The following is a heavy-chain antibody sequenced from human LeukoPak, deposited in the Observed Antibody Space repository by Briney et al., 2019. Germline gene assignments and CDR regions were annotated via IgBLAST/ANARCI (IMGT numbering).Heavy chain of an antibody. CDR2: IYYSGST. CDR1: GGSISSYY. Sequence: SETLSLTCTVSGGSISSYYWSWIRQPPGKGLEWIGYIYYSGSTSYNPSLKSRVTISVDTSKSQFSLKLSSVTAADTAVYYCARYVWGSYPTFEDYWGQGTLVTVSS. D-gene: IGHD3-16*02. J-gene: IGHJ4*02. CDR3: ARYVWGSYPTFEDY. V-gene: IGHV4-59*01.